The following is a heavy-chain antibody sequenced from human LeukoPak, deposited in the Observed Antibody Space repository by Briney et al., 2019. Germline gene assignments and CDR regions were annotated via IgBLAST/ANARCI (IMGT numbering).Heavy chain of an antibody. V-gene: IGHV1-2*02. D-gene: IGHD2-15*01. CDR1: GYTFTSYG. Sequence: GASVKVSCKASGYTFTSYGISWVRQAPGQGLEWMGWINPNSGGTNYAQKFQGRVTMTRDTSISAAYMELSRLRSDDTAVYYCARGGVRVGYCSGGSCYPGYWGQGTLVTVSS. CDR2: INPNSGGT. J-gene: IGHJ4*02. CDR3: ARGGVRVGYCSGGSCYPGY.